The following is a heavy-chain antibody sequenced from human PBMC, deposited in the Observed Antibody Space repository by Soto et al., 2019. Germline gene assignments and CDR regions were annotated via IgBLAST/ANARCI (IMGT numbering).Heavy chain of an antibody. CDR1: GFTFSSYG. CDR2: ISHDGSNK. CDR3: VKHLLAVAGDLHCMDG. Sequence: QVQLVESGGGVVQPGRSLRLSCAASGFTFSSYGMHWVRQAQGKGLEWVAVISHDGSNKFFADSVKGRFTISRDNAQNTLYLQMNSRRAEDTAVYYCVKHLLAVAGDLHCMDGWGQGTTVTVSS. J-gene: IGHJ6*02. V-gene: IGHV3-30*18. D-gene: IGHD6-13*01.